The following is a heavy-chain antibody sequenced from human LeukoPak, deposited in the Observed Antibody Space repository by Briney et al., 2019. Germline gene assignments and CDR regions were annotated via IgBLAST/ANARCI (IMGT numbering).Heavy chain of an antibody. CDR3: ARSNYYDSSGYPNY. CDR1: GYTFTSYG. D-gene: IGHD3-22*01. V-gene: IGHV7-4-1*02. Sequence: GASVKVSCKASGYTFTSYGISWVRQAPGQGLEWMGWINTNTGNPTYAQGFTGRFVFSLDTSVSTAYLQISSLKAEDTAVYYCARSNYYDSSGYPNYWGQGTLVTVSS. CDR2: INTNTGNP. J-gene: IGHJ4*02.